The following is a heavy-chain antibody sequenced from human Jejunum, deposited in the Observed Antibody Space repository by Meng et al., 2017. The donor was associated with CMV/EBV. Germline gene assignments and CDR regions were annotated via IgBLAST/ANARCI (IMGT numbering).Heavy chain of an antibody. CDR1: TYW. CDR2: IKQDGDEE. J-gene: IGHJ6*02. D-gene: IGHD5-18*01. Sequence: TYWMSWVRQAPGKGLEWVANIKQDGDEEYYVDSVKGRFTISRDNAKNSLYLQMNSLRAEDTAVYYCARDRYSYGRYYYYYAMDVWGQGTTVTVSS. CDR3: ARDRYSYGRYYYYYAMDV. V-gene: IGHV3-7*01.